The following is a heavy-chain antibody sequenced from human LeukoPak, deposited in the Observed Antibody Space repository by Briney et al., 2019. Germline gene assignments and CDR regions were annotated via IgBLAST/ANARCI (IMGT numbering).Heavy chain of an antibody. CDR1: GFTFSDYY. CDR3: AREGYYGSGSYSYFDY. CDR2: ISSSGSVI. V-gene: IGHV3-11*01. D-gene: IGHD3-10*01. Sequence: SGGSLRLSCAASGFTFSDYYMSWIRQAPGKGLEWVSYISSSGSVIHYADSVKGRFTISRDTAKNSLYLQMNSLRAEDTAVYYCAREGYYGSGSYSYFDYWGQGTLVTVSS. J-gene: IGHJ4*02.